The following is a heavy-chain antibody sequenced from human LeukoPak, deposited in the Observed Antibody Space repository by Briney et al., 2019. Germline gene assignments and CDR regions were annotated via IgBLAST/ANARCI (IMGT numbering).Heavy chain of an antibody. D-gene: IGHD3-22*01. Sequence: SETLSLTCAVYGGSFSGYYWSWIRQPPGKGLEWIGEINHSGSTNYNPSLKSRVTISVDTSKNQFSLKLSSVTAADTAVYYCARDPTNYYDSTGYYLDWGQGTLVTVSS. CDR3: ARDPTNYYDSTGYYLD. CDR1: GGSFSGYY. CDR2: INHSGST. J-gene: IGHJ4*02. V-gene: IGHV4-34*01.